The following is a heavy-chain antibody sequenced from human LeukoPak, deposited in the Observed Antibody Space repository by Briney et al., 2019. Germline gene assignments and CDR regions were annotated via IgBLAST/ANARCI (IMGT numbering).Heavy chain of an antibody. CDR2: IYYSGST. J-gene: IGHJ4*02. V-gene: IGHV4-39*01. CDR1: GGSISSSSYY. D-gene: IGHD5-24*01. Sequence: SETLSLTCTVSGGSISSSSYYWGWIRQPPGKGLERIGSIYYSGSTYYNPSLKSRVTISVDTSKNQFSLKLSSVTAADTAVYYCARHVRDGYNFDYWGQGTLVTVSS. CDR3: ARHVRDGYNFDY.